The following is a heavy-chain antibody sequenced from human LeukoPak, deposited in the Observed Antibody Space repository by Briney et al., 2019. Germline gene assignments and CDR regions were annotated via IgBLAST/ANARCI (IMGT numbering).Heavy chain of an antibody. CDR1: GFTFSSYG. CDR2: IRYDGSNK. V-gene: IGHV3-30*02. CDR3: TSEYNFNYYDSSGYYY. J-gene: IGHJ4*02. D-gene: IGHD3-22*01. Sequence: GGSLRLSCAASGFTFSSYGMHWVRQAPGKGLEWVAFIRYDGSNKYYADSVKGRFTISRDNSKNTLYLQMNSLRAEDTAVYYCTSEYNFNYYDSSGYYYWGQGTLVTVSS.